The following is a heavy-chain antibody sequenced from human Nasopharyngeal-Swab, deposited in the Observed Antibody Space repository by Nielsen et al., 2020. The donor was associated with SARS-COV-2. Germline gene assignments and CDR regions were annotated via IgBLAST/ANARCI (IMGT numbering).Heavy chain of an antibody. V-gene: IGHV3-21*04. Sequence: WIRQPPGTGLEWVASISSSSSYIYYADSVKGRFTISRDNAKNSLYLQMNSLRAEDTAVYYCAIEKVVVVAAGGWYYGMDVWGQGTTVTVSS. J-gene: IGHJ6*02. CDR3: AIEKVVVVAAGGWYYGMDV. CDR2: ISSSSSYI. D-gene: IGHD2-15*01.